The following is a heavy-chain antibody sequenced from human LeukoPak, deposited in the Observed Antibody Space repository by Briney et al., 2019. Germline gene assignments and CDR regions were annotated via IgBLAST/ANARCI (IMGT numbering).Heavy chain of an antibody. CDR2: ISWNSGSI. J-gene: IGHJ6*04. CDR1: GFTFDDYA. Sequence: GGSLRLSCAASGFTFDDYAMHWVRQAPGKGLEWVSGISWNSGSIGYADSVKGRFTISRDNAKNSLYLQMNSLRAEDTAVYYCARGRYGGNSGDVWGKGTTVTISS. V-gene: IGHV3-9*01. CDR3: ARGRYGGNSGDV. D-gene: IGHD4-23*01.